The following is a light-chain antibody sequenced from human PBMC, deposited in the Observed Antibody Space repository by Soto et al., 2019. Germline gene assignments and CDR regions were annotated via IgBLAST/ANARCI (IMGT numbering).Light chain of an antibody. CDR3: HQRSNWPPLT. CDR1: QSVGGY. J-gene: IGKJ4*01. V-gene: IGKV3-11*01. CDR2: DAS. Sequence: EIVLTQSPATLSLSPGERATLSCRASQSVGGYLDWYQQKPGQAPRLLIYDASNRASGIPARFSGSSSGTDFTLTISSLEPEDLAVYYWHQRSNWPPLTFGGGTKVEIK.